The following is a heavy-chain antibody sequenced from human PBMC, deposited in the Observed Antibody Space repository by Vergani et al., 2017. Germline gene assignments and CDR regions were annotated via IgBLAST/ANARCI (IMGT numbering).Heavy chain of an antibody. CDR3: ARGPRLSYYDSSGYPNQGQDY. V-gene: IGHV3-66*02. CDR1: GFTVSSNY. Sequence: EVQLVESGGGLVQPGGSLRLSCAASGFTVSSNYMSWVRQAPGKGLEWVSVIYSGGSTYYADSVKGRFTISRDNSKNTLYLQMNSLRAEDTAVYYCARGPRLSYYDSSGYPNQGQDYWGQGTLVTVSS. J-gene: IGHJ4*02. CDR2: IYSGGST. D-gene: IGHD3-22*01.